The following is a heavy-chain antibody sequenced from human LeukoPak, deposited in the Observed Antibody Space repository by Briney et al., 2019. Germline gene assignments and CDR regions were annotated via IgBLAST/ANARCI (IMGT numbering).Heavy chain of an antibody. CDR1: GFTFSSYW. V-gene: IGHV3-74*01. CDR2: INSDGSST. CDR3: AREPRAYYFDY. J-gene: IGHJ4*02. Sequence: HTGGSLRLSCAASGFTFSSYWMHWVRQAPGKGLVWVSRINSDGSSTSYAGSVKGRFTISRDNAKNTLYLQMNSPRAEDTAVYYCAREPRAYYFDYWGQGTLVTVSS.